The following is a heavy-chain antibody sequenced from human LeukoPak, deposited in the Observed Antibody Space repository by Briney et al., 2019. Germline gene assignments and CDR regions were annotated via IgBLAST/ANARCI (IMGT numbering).Heavy chain of an antibody. Sequence: GGSLRLSCAASGFTFSGYWMHWVRQAPGKGLVWVSHISLDGSSTTSADSVKGRFTISRDNAKNTLYLQIHSLRAEDTAVYYCARGVYGSGTYQLFDYWGQGALVTVSS. CDR1: GFTFSGYW. D-gene: IGHD3-10*01. CDR2: ISLDGSST. J-gene: IGHJ4*02. CDR3: ARGVYGSGTYQLFDY. V-gene: IGHV3-74*03.